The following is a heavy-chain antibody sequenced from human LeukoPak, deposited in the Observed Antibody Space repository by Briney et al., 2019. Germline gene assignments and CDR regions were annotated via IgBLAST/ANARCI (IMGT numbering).Heavy chain of an antibody. CDR2: INQDGSEK. CDR3: ARAGYCTNGVCYSPHYYYMDV. V-gene: IGHV3-7*01. D-gene: IGHD2-8*01. J-gene: IGHJ6*03. Sequence: PGGSLRLSCAASGFTFRGYWMSWVRQAPGKGLEWVANINQDGSEKYYVDSVKGRFTISRDNGENSVDLQMNSLRAEDTAVYYCARAGYCTNGVCYSPHYYYMDVWGKGTTVTVSS. CDR1: GFTFRGYW.